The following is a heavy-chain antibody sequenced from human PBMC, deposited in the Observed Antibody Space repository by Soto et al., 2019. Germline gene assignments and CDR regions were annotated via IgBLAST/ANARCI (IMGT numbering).Heavy chain of an antibody. D-gene: IGHD5-12*01. V-gene: IGHV1-18*01. J-gene: IGHJ4*02. CDR2: INTYNGMT. CDR1: GYTFINYH. CDR3: AKSPRGEMATD. Sequence: QVQLVQSGGEVKKPGASVTVSCKASGYTFINYHITWVRQAPGQGLEWMAWINTYNGMTDYAQRFQGRFTMTRDTSTSTAHMELRSLGSDDPAVYFCAKSPRGEMATDWGQGTLVSVSS.